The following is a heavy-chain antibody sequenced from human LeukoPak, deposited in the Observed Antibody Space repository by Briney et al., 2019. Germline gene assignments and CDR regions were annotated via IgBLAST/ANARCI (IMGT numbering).Heavy chain of an antibody. CDR3: ASDIVATSGDF. Sequence: PGGSLRLSCAASGFTFSDYYMSWIRQAPGKGLEWVAYITSSGDDIYYAESVKGRFTISGDNAKNALFLRMSSLRVEDTATYYCASDIVATSGDFWGQGTLVSVSS. CDR2: ITSSGDDI. J-gene: IGHJ4*02. V-gene: IGHV3-11*01. CDR1: GFTFSDYY. D-gene: IGHD5-12*01.